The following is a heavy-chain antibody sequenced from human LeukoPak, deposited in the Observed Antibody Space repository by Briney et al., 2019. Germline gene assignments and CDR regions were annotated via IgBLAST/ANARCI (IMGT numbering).Heavy chain of an antibody. CDR3: ARQRYGSPRRDGFNDAFDI. CDR1: GFTFSSYG. J-gene: IGHJ3*02. V-gene: IGHV3-33*01. D-gene: IGHD5-24*01. CDR2: IWYDGSNK. Sequence: GGSLRLSCAASGFTFSSYGMHRVRQAPGKGLEWVAVIWYDGSNKYYADSVKGRFTISRDNSKNTLYLQMNSLRAEDTAVYYCARQRYGSPRRDGFNDAFDIWGQGTMVTVSS.